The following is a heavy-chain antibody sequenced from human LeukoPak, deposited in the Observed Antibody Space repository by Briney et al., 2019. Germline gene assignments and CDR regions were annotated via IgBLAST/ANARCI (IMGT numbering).Heavy chain of an antibody. J-gene: IGHJ4*02. V-gene: IGHV1-18*01. CDR2: ISAYSGTT. Sequence: GASVKVSCKASGYTFIGYGISWVRQAPGQGLEWMGWISAYSGTTKYTQKLRGRVTMTTETSTSTAYMELGSLRSDDTAVYYCARLRVINGDLDYWGQGTLVTVSS. CDR1: GYTFIGYG. CDR3: ARLRVINGDLDY.